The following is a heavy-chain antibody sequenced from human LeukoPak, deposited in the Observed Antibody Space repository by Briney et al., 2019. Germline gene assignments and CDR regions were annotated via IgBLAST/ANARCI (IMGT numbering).Heavy chain of an antibody. CDR2: IYPGDSDT. J-gene: IGHJ5*02. CDR1: GYSFTSYW. Sequence: GESLKISCKGSGYSFTSYWIGWVRWMPGKGLEWMGMIYPGDSDTRYSPSFQGQITISADKSISTAYLQWSSLKASHTAMYYCARPAYCSSTSCYPSWFDPWGQGTLVTVSS. V-gene: IGHV5-51*01. CDR3: ARPAYCSSTSCYPSWFDP. D-gene: IGHD2-2*01.